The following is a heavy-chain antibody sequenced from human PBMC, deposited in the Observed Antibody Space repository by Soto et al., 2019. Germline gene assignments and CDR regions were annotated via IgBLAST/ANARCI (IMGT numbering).Heavy chain of an antibody. V-gene: IGHV4-34*01. J-gene: IGHJ4*02. CDR1: GGSFSGYY. Sequence: PSETLSLTCAVYGGSFSGYYWSWIRQPPGKGLEWIGEINHSGSTNYNPSLKSRVTISVDTSKNQFSLKLSSVTAADTAVYYCARMALVGGSYKPDLDYWGQGTLVTVSS. CDR3: ARMALVGGSYKPDLDY. CDR2: INHSGST. D-gene: IGHD1-26*01.